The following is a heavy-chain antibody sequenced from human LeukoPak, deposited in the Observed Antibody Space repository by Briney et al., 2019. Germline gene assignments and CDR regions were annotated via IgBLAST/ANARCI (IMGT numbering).Heavy chain of an antibody. CDR3: ARPPLLDY. V-gene: IGHV4-4*07. CDR1: GGSISNYY. CDR2: ISTSGTT. Sequence: SETLSLTCTVSGGSISNYYWSWLRQPTGKGLEWIGRISTSGTTNYNPSLKSRVTISLDTSKNQFSLKLTSVTAADTAVYYCARPPLLDYWGQGTLVTVSS. D-gene: IGHD2-21*01. J-gene: IGHJ4*02.